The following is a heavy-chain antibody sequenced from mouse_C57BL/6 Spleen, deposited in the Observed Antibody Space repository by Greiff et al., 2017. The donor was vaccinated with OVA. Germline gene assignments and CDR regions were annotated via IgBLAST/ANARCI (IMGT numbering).Heavy chain of an antibody. CDR3: ARYPTTVVADWYFDV. CDR2: INPSSGYT. CDR1: GYTFTSYT. J-gene: IGHJ1*03. Sequence: QVHVKQSGAELARPGASVKMSCKASGYTFTSYTMHWVKQRPGQGLEWIGYINPSSGYTKYNQKFKDKATLTADKSSSTAYMQLSSLTSEDSAVYYCARYPTTVVADWYFDVWGTGTTVTVSS. D-gene: IGHD1-1*01. V-gene: IGHV1-4*01.